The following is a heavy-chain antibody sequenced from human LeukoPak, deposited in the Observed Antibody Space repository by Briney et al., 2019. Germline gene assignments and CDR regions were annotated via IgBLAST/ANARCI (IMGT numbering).Heavy chain of an antibody. V-gene: IGHV1-18*01. CDR3: ARGPQLRYFDWLLASDAFDI. CDR1: GYTFTIYG. D-gene: IGHD3-9*01. J-gene: IGHJ3*02. Sequence: ASVKVSFKASGYTFTIYGISWVRQAPGQGLEWMGWISAYNGNTNYAQKLQGRVTMTTDTSTSTAYMELRSLRSDDTAVYYCARGPQLRYFDWLLASDAFDIWGQGTMVTVSS. CDR2: ISAYNGNT.